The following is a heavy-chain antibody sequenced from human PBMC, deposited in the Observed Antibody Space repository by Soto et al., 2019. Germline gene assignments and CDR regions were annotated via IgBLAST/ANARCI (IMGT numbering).Heavy chain of an antibody. Sequence: PWGSLRLSCAASGFTFSSYGMHWVRQAPGKGLEWVAVISYEVSNKYYAVRVKGRFTTSRDNSKNTLNLQMNSLRAEDTAVYFCANDHNHCSGGSCYGTDCWGKGHRVSVSS. D-gene: IGHD2-15*01. CDR1: GFTFSSYG. J-gene: IGHJ4*02. CDR3: ANDHNHCSGGSCYGTDC. V-gene: IGHV3-30*18. CDR2: ISYEVSNK.